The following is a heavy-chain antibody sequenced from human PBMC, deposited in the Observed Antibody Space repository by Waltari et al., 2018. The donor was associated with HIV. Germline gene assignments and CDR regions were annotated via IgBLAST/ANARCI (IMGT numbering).Heavy chain of an antibody. J-gene: IGHJ3*02. D-gene: IGHD4-17*01. Sequence: QVQLVQSGAEVKKPGASVKVSCKASGYTFTSYDINWVRQATGQGLEWMGWMKPNIEDTGYAQKFQGRVTMTRNTAISTAYMELSSLTSEDTAVYYCARGRGYGDYLFALALDIWGQGTMVTVSS. CDR1: GYTFTSYD. CDR3: ARGRGYGDYLFALALDI. CDR2: MKPNIEDT. V-gene: IGHV1-8*01.